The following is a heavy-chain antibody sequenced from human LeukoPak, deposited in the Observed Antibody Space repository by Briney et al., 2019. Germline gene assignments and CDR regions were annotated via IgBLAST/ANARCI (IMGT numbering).Heavy chain of an antibody. CDR3: ARPMITFGGVIAQDWYFDL. Sequence: ASVKVSCKASGYTFTSYGISWVRQAPGQGLEWMGWISAYNGNTNYAQKLQGRVTMTTDTSTSTAYMELRSLRSEDTAVYYCARPMITFGGVIAQDWYFDLWGRGTLVTVTS. D-gene: IGHD3-16*02. V-gene: IGHV1-18*01. CDR2: ISAYNGNT. J-gene: IGHJ2*01. CDR1: GYTFTSYG.